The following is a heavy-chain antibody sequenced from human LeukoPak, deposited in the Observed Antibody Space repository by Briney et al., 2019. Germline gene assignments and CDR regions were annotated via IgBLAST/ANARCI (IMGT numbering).Heavy chain of an antibody. D-gene: IGHD3-22*01. V-gene: IGHV4-30-4*01. J-gene: IGHJ6*02. CDR1: GGSFSGYY. CDR2: IYYSGST. CDR3: ARDHYDTSGYSNGMDV. Sequence: PSETLSLTCAVYGGSFSGYYWSWIRQPPGKGLEWIGYIYYSGSTYNNPSLRSRVTISVDTSKNQFSLKLSSVTAADTAVYYCARDHYDTSGYSNGMDVWGQGTTVTVSS.